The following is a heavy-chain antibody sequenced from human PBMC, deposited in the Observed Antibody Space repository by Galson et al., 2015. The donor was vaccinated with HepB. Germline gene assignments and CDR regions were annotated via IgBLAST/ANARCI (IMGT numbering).Heavy chain of an antibody. Sequence: SVKVSCKASGGTFSSYAISWVRQAPGQGLEWMGGIIPIFGTANYAQKFQGRVTITADESTSTAYMELSSLRSEDTAVYYCARDGWELLPRVDAFDIWGQGTMVTVSS. CDR2: IIPIFGTA. CDR3: ARDGWELLPRVDAFDI. D-gene: IGHD1-26*01. V-gene: IGHV1-69*13. J-gene: IGHJ3*02. CDR1: GGTFSSYA.